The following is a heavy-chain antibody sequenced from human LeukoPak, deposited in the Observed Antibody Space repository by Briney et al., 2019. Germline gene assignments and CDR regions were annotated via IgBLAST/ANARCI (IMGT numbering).Heavy chain of an antibody. CDR3: ASRPRTFGGVIVAFDY. Sequence: SSETLSLTCTVSGYSISSDYYWGWVRQPPGKGLEWIGSIYHSGFTYYNPSLKSRVTISVDTSKNQFSLNLSSVTAADTAVYYCASRPRTFGGVIVAFDYWGQGTLVTVSS. J-gene: IGHJ4*02. CDR1: GYSISSDYY. CDR2: IYHSGFT. D-gene: IGHD3-16*02. V-gene: IGHV4-38-2*02.